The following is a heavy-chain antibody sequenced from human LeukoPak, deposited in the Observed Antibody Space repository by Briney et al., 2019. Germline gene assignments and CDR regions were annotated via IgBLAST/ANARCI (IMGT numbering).Heavy chain of an antibody. Sequence: GESLRLSCAASGFTFSSSAMSWVRQAPGKGLEWVSAISNNGGYTYYADSVQGRFTISRDNSKSTLCLQMNSLRAEDTAVYYCAKQLGYCSDGSCYFPYWGQGTLVTVSS. CDR3: AKQLGYCSDGSCYFPY. V-gene: IGHV3-23*01. CDR1: GFTFSSSA. D-gene: IGHD2-15*01. J-gene: IGHJ4*02. CDR2: ISNNGGYT.